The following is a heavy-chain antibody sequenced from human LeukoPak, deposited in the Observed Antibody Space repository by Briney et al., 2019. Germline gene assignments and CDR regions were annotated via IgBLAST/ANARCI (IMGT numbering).Heavy chain of an antibody. CDR1: VGTFINYA. Sequence: SVTVSFTGSVGTFINYAISWVRQAPGQGGEGVGGIITIFGTANYEQKLQGRVTITTDEATSTAYMELSSLRSEDTAVYYCARASDAGRADYGDYVLRGVGDAFDIWGQGTMVTVSS. D-gene: IGHD4-17*01. CDR2: IITIFGTA. CDR3: ARASDAGRADYGDYVLRGVGDAFDI. V-gene: IGHV1-69*05. J-gene: IGHJ3*02.